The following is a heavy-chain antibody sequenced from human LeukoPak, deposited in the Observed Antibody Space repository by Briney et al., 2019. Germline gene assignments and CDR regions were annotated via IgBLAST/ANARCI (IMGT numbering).Heavy chain of an antibody. CDR3: VREGGIIVAGKFDS. CDR2: IQYDESDK. D-gene: IGHD6-19*01. CDR1: GFTFSSYG. V-gene: IGHV3-30*02. Sequence: GRSLRLSCAASGFTFSSYGMHWVRQAPGKGLEWVAFIQYDESDKYYADSVRGRPTISRDNSKNTLYLQMNSLRAEDTAVYYCVREGGIIVAGKFDSWGQGTLVTVSS. J-gene: IGHJ4*02.